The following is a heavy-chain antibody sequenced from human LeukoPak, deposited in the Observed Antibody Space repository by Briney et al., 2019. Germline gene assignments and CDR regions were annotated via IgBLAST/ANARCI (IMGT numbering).Heavy chain of an antibody. J-gene: IGHJ5*02. CDR3: ARDGSCSGGSCAMDGRFDP. Sequence: GASVKVSCKTSGYSFTSYGVTWVRQAPGQGLEWMGWIGGYTGHTNYVQKFQGRVTMTTDTSTSTAYMELRSLTSDDTAVYYCARDGSCSGGSCAMDGRFDPWGQGTLVTVSS. CDR1: GYSFTSYG. V-gene: IGHV1-18*01. CDR2: IGGYTGHT. D-gene: IGHD2-15*01.